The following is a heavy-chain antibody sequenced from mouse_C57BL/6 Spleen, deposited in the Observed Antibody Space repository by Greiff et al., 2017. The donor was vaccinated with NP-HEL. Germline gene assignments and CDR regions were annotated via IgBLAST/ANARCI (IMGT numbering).Heavy chain of an antibody. CDR1: GYTFTSYW. CDR3: SRWDYYAMDY. J-gene: IGHJ4*01. V-gene: IGHV1-7*01. CDR2: INPSSGYT. Sequence: VQLKESGAELAKPGASVKLSCKASGYTFTSYWMHWVKQRPGQGLDWIGYINPSSGYTKYNQKFKDKATLTADKSSSTAYMQRSSLTDEDSAVYYCSRWDYYAMDYWGQGTSVTVSS.